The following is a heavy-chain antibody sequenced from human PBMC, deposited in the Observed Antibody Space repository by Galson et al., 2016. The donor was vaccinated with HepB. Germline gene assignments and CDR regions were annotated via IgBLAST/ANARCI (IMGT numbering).Heavy chain of an antibody. Sequence: SVKVSCKASGYTFTDYYMHWVRQAPGQGLEWMGWINPYSGGTNYAQKFQGRVTMTRDTSISTAYTELSRLRSDDTAVYYCARVGYQLLTGYYYYYMAVWGKGTTVIVSS. V-gene: IGHV1-2*02. J-gene: IGHJ6*03. D-gene: IGHD2-2*01. CDR1: GYTFTDYY. CDR3: ARVGYQLLTGYYYYYMAV. CDR2: INPYSGGT.